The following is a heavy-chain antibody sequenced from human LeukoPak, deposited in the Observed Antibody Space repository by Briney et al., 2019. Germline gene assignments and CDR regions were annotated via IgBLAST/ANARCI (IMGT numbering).Heavy chain of an antibody. Sequence: PGGSLRLSCAASGFTFSSYGMHWVRQAPGKGLEWVAVISYDGSNKYYADSVKGRFTISRDNSKNTLYLQMNSLRAEDTAVYYCAKDEVDIVVVPATISYYSMDVWGQGTTVTVSS. J-gene: IGHJ6*02. CDR2: ISYDGSNK. CDR3: AKDEVDIVVVPATISYYSMDV. CDR1: GFTFSSYG. V-gene: IGHV3-30*18. D-gene: IGHD2-2*01.